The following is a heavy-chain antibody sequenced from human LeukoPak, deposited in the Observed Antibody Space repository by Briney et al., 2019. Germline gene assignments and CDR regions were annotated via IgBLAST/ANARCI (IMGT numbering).Heavy chain of an antibody. J-gene: IGHJ4*02. CDR2: ISSDTI. CDR3: VRDKNYGFDY. V-gene: IGHV3-69-1*01. D-gene: IGHD3-10*01. Sequence: PGGSLRLSCAASGFSFSDYSMNWVRQAPGKGLEWVSYISSDTISYADSVEGRFTISRDNAKNPLYLQMNSLRAEDTAVYYCVRDKNYGFDYWGQGTLVTVSS. CDR1: GFSFSDYS.